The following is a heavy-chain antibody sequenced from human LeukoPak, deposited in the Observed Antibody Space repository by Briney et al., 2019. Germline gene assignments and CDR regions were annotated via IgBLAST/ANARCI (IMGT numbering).Heavy chain of an antibody. CDR1: GGSISSGSYY. Sequence: NPSETLSLTCTVSGGSISSGSYYWSWIRQPAGKGLEWIGRIYTSGSTNYNPSLKSRVTISVDTSKNQFSLKLSSVTAADTAVYYCARARRLQRSLFDYWGQGTLVTVSS. CDR2: IYTSGST. V-gene: IGHV4-61*02. D-gene: IGHD5-18*01. J-gene: IGHJ4*02. CDR3: ARARRLQRSLFDY.